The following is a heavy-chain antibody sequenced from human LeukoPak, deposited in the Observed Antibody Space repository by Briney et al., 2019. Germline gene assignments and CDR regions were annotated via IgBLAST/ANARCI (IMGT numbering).Heavy chain of an antibody. J-gene: IGHJ4*02. CDR1: GFTFSSYT. Sequence: GGSLRLSCAASGFTFSSYTMSWVRQAPGKGLDWVSAVSAGGGSTYYADSVRGRFTISRDNSKKTLYLQMNSLRVEDTAVYYCAKDVSGSGSSYWGQGTLVTVSS. V-gene: IGHV3-23*01. CDR2: VSAGGGST. CDR3: AKDVSGSGSSY. D-gene: IGHD3-10*01.